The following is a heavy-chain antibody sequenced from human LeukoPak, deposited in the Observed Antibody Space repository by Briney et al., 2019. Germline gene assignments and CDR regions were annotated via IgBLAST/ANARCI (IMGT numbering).Heavy chain of an antibody. CDR2: IYSGDNT. Sequence: GSLRLSCAASGFTVSNNYMSWVRQAPGKGLEWVSVIYSGDNTYYVESVKGRFTISRDNSKNTLFLQMNRLRAEDTAVYYCAGRRVLDASFDYWGQGTLVTVSS. D-gene: IGHD3-16*01. J-gene: IGHJ4*02. V-gene: IGHV3-66*02. CDR3: AGRRVLDASFDY. CDR1: GFTVSNNY.